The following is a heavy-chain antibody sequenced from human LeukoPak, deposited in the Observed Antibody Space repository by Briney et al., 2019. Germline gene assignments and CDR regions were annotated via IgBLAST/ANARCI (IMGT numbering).Heavy chain of an antibody. CDR3: ARTVSSAGWSDDAFDI. J-gene: IGHJ3*02. Sequence: GGSLRLSCAAPGFTFDDYGMSWARQAPGKGLEWVSGINWDGGSTGYADSAKGRFTTSRDNAKNFLYLQMNSLRAEDTALYYCARTVSSAGWSDDAFDIWGQGTMVTVSS. D-gene: IGHD6-19*01. CDR1: GFTFDDYG. V-gene: IGHV3-20*04. CDR2: INWDGGST.